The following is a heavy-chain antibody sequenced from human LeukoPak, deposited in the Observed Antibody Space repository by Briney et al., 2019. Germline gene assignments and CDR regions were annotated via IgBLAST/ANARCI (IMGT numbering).Heavy chain of an antibody. Sequence: GGSLRLSCAASGFTFSSYAMHWVRQAPGKGLEYVSAISSNGGSTYYANSVRGRFTISRDNSKNTPYLQMGSLGAEDMAVYYCARGHSNSPYYFDYWGQGTLVTVSS. J-gene: IGHJ4*02. V-gene: IGHV3-64*01. D-gene: IGHD4-11*01. CDR3: ARGHSNSPYYFDY. CDR1: GFTFSSYA. CDR2: ISSNGGST.